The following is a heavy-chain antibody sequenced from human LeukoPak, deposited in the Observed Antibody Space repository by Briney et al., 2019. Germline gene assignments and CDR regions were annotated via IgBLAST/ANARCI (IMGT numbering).Heavy chain of an antibody. J-gene: IGHJ4*02. CDR3: ARVRLNDILTGYYTGAYYFDY. CDR2: ISSSGSYT. Sequence: GGSLRLSCAASGFTFSDYYMSWVRQAPGKGLEWVSYISSSGSYTNYADSVKGRFTISRDNANNSLYLQMNSLRAEDTAVYYCARVRLNDILTGYYTGAYYFDYWGQGTLVTVSS. V-gene: IGHV3-11*06. D-gene: IGHD3-9*01. CDR1: GFTFSDYY.